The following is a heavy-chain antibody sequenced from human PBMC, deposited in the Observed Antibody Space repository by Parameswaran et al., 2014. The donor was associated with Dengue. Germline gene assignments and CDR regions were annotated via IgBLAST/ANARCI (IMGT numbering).Heavy chain of an antibody. J-gene: IGHJ3*02. D-gene: IGHD2-2*01. CDR2: IGTAGDT. V-gene: IGHV3-13*04. Sequence: ESLKISCAASGFTFSSYDMHWVRQATGKGLEWVSAIGTAGDTYYPGSVKGRFTISGENAKNSLYLQMNSLRAGDTAVYYCARASSSCSSTSCYPSYAFDIWGQGTMVTVSS. CDR3: ARASSSCSSTSCYPSYAFDI. CDR1: GFTFSSYD.